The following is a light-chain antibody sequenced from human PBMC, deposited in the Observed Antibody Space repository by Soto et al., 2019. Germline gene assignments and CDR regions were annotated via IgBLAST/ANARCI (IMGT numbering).Light chain of an antibody. CDR3: QQCCEWPLFT. CDR1: QSVSRY. V-gene: IGKV3-15*01. CDR2: DAS. Sequence: EIVMTQSPATLSVSPGETATLSCRASQSVSRYLAWYQHRPGQAPRLLIYDASTRATGIPARFSGSGSGTEFTLTISGLQSEDFAGFPRQQCCEWPLFTFGQGTRLEIK. J-gene: IGKJ5*01.